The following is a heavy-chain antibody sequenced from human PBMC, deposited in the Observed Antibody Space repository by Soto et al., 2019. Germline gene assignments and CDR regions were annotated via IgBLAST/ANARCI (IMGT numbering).Heavy chain of an antibody. J-gene: IGHJ4*02. V-gene: IGHV1-69*01. D-gene: IGHD3-22*01. CDR3: AGGDYYDSSGYYYVFSH. CDR2: IIPIFGTA. Sequence: QVQLVQSGAEVKKPGSSVKVSCKASGGTFSSYAISWVRQAPGQGLEWMGGIIPIFGTANYAQKFQGRVTITADESTGTAYMELSSLRSEDTAVYYCAGGDYYDSSGYYYVFSHWGQGTLVTVSS. CDR1: GGTFSSYA.